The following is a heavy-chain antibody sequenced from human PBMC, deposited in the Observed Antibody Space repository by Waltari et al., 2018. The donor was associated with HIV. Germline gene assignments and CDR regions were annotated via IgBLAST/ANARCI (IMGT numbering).Heavy chain of an antibody. V-gene: IGHV4-59*08. Sequence: QVHPQESGPGLVKPSESLSLTCSVAGDSIITHYWSWVRQSPEKGLEWIGYSFYGGDTNYNPSLKSRATISIDPSASQLSLKINSVTAADSGVYYCVRPIRGSGVGAFHVWGQGTTVIVSS. J-gene: IGHJ6*02. CDR2: SFYGGDT. CDR3: VRPIRGSGVGAFHV. CDR1: GDSIITHY. D-gene: IGHD1-26*01.